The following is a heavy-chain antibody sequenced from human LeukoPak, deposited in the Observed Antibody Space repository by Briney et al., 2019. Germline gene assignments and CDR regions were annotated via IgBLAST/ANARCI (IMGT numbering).Heavy chain of an antibody. CDR1: GGSISSGDYS. CDR2: IFQSGST. D-gene: IGHD1-1*01. CDR3: ARVGSDWNDVRYNWFDP. V-gene: IGHV4-30-2*01. J-gene: IGHJ5*02. Sequence: SETLSLTCAVSGGSISSGDYSWSWIRQPPGKGLEWIGYIFQSGSTYYNPSLKSRVTISVDRSKNQFSLKLSSVTVADTAVYYCARVGSDWNDVRYNWFDPWGQGTLVTVSS.